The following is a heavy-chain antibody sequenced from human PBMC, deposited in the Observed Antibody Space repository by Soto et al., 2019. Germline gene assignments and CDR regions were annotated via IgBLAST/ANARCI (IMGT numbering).Heavy chain of an antibody. D-gene: IGHD2-2*01. CDR2: IIPIFGTA. Sequence: ASVKVSCKASGGTFSSYAISWVRQAPGQGLEWMGGIIPIFGTANYAQKFQGRVTITADESTRTAYMELSSLRSEDTAVYYCARDLPCSSTSCPGDFFGYYYGMDVWGQGTTVTVSS. CDR3: ARDLPCSSTSCPGDFFGYYYGMDV. CDR1: GGTFSSYA. V-gene: IGHV1-69*13. J-gene: IGHJ6*02.